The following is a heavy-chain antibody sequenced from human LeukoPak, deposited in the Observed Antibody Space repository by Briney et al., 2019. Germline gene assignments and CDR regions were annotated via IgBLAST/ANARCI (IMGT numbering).Heavy chain of an antibody. CDR2: VSYGGGNK. CDR1: GFTFSNYA. D-gene: IGHD4-23*01. CDR3: ARGYGGQDYFDY. V-gene: IGHV3-30-3*01. J-gene: IGHJ4*02. Sequence: GGSLRLSCAASGFTFSNYAIHWVRQAPGKGLEWVAVVSYGGGNKYYADSVKGRFTISRDNSKNTLYLQMNSLRAEDTAVYYCARGYGGQDYFDYWGQGTLVTVSS.